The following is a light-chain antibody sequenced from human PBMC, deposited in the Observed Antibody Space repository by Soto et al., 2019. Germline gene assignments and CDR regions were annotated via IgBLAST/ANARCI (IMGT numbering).Light chain of an antibody. CDR1: SSDIGGYEF. CDR2: EVS. J-gene: IGLJ3*02. V-gene: IGLV2-14*01. Sequence: QSVLTQPASVSGSPGQSITISCTGSSSDIGGYEFVSWFQQHPGKVPKLIIYEVSNRPSGVSDRFSGSKSGNTASLTISGLQAEDEADYYCCSYVDTDTWVFGGGTK. CDR3: CSYVDTDTWV.